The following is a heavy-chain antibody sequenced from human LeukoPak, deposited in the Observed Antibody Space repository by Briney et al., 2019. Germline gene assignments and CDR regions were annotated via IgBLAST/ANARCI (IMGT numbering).Heavy chain of an antibody. D-gene: IGHD3-16*01. V-gene: IGHV4-61*02. CDR2: IYASGST. CDR3: VGAGGAYFDY. CDR1: GGSISSGSHY. J-gene: IGHJ4*02. Sequence: PSQTLSLTCTVSGGSISSGSHYLNWIRQPAGKGLEWIGRIYASGSTNYNPFLKSRVTISVDTSKNQFSLKLTSVTAADTAVYYCVGAGGAYFDYWGQGTLVTVSS.